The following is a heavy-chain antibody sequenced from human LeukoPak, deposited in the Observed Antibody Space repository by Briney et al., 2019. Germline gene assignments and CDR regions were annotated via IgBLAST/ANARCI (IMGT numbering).Heavy chain of an antibody. V-gene: IGHV3-23*01. D-gene: IGHD6-19*01. J-gene: IGHJ4*02. CDR1: GFTFSSHA. Sequence: GGSLRLSCAASGFTFSSHAMSWVRQAPGKGLEWVSSISGSGDNRNYADSVKGRFTISRDNSRSTLYLEMNSLRAEDTAIYYCAKNPLVSGTIYFDSWGQGTLLTVSS. CDR3: AKNPLVSGTIYFDS. CDR2: ISGSGDNR.